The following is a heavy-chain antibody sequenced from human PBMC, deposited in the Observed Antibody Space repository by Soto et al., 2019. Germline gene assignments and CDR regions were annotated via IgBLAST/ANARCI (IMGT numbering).Heavy chain of an antibody. D-gene: IGHD3-3*01. CDR3: ARDGTIPYYYYMDV. Sequence: GGSLRLSCAASGFTFSSNYMSWVRQAPGKGLEWVSVIYSGGSTSYAESVKGRFTISRDNSKNTLYLQMNSLRAEDTAVYYCARDGTIPYYYYMDVWGKGTTVTVSS. J-gene: IGHJ6*03. CDR2: IYSGGST. V-gene: IGHV3-66*01. CDR1: GFTFSSNY.